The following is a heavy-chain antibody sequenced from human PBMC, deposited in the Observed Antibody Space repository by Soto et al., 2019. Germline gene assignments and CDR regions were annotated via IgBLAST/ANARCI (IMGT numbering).Heavy chain of an antibody. V-gene: IGHV1-18*01. Sequence: ASVKVSCKASGYTFTSYGISWVRQAPGQGLEWMGWISAHDGNTNHAQKLQGRVTMTTDTSTSTAYMELRSLRSDDTAVYYCARDAAVGLFDYWGQGTLVTVSS. J-gene: IGHJ4*02. D-gene: IGHD1-26*01. CDR1: GYTFTSYG. CDR3: ARDAAVGLFDY. CDR2: ISAHDGNT.